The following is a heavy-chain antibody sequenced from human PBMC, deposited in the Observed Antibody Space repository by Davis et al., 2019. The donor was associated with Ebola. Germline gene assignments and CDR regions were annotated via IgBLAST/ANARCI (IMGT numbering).Heavy chain of an antibody. V-gene: IGHV3-11*04. CDR3: AREPSAFDI. Sequence: PGGSLRLSCAASGFTFSDYYMSWIRQAPGKGLEWISYINSSGSSIYYADSVKGRFTISRDNAKNSLYLQMNILRAEDTAVYYCAREPSAFDIWGQGTMVTVSS. CDR1: GFTFSDYY. J-gene: IGHJ3*02. CDR2: INSSGSSI.